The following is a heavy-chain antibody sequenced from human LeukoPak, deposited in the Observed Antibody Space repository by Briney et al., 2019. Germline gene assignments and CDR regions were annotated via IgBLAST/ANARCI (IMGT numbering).Heavy chain of an antibody. V-gene: IGHV1-24*01. CDR1: GYTLTELS. CDR3: AREPLFTMIVVERRYAFDI. CDR2: FDPEDGET. J-gene: IGHJ3*02. Sequence: ASVKVSCKVSGYTLTELSMHWVRQAPGKGLEWMGGFDPEDGETIYAQKFQGRVTMTRDTSTSTVYMELSSLRSEDTAVYYCAREPLFTMIVVERRYAFDIWGQGTMVTVSS. D-gene: IGHD3-22*01.